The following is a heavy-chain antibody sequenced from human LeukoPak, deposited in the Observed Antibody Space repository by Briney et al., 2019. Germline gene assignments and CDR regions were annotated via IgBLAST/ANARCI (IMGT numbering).Heavy chain of an antibody. CDR3: ARRRDACSGNSCYSFDF. CDR2: VWSDGGSQ. CDR1: GFTFSTYG. V-gene: IGHV3-33*08. J-gene: IGHJ4*02. D-gene: IGHD2-15*01. Sequence: GGSLGLSCVASGFTFSTYGMHWVRQAPGKGLEWVAVVWSDGGSQYCAGSVKDRFTISRDNSKNTLYLQMNNLRAEDTAVYYCARRRDACSGNSCYSFDFWGQGTLVTVSS.